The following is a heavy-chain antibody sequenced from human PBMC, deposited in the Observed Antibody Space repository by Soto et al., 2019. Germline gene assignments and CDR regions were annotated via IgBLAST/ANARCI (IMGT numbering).Heavy chain of an antibody. CDR3: ARMGQWLRSEPIDY. Sequence: QVQLVQSGAEVKKPGASLKVSCRASGYPFTSYGITWVRQAPGQGLEWMGWISAYNGNTNYAQKLQGRVTMTTDTSTSTAYMERRSLRSDDTAVYYCARMGQWLRSEPIDYWGQGTLVTVSS. CDR2: ISAYNGNT. J-gene: IGHJ4*02. V-gene: IGHV1-18*01. D-gene: IGHD5-12*01. CDR1: GYPFTSYG.